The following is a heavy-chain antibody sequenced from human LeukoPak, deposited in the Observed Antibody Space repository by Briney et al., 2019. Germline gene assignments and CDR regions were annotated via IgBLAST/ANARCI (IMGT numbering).Heavy chain of an antibody. V-gene: IGHV3-11*01. Sequence: GGSLRLSCAASGFTFSDYYMSWIRQAPGKGLAWVSYISSSGSTIYYADSVKGRFTISRDNAKNSLYLQMNSLRAEDTAVYYCARDPIGSCGDWFDPWGQGTLVTVSS. J-gene: IGHJ5*02. D-gene: IGHD3-10*01. CDR3: ARDPIGSCGDWFDP. CDR2: ISSSGSTI. CDR1: GFTFSDYY.